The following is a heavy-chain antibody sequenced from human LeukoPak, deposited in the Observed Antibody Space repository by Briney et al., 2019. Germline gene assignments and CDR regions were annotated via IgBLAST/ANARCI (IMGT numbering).Heavy chain of an antibody. J-gene: IGHJ4*02. Sequence: PSETLSLTCSVSGGSINYHYWSWIRQPPGKGLEWIGSVSYSGSTNYNPSLDSRVTISVDTSKNQFSLKLSSVTAADTAVYYCARATLTHDSSGYYYYFDYWGQGTLVTVSS. D-gene: IGHD3-22*01. V-gene: IGHV4-59*11. CDR3: ARATLTHDSSGYYYYFDY. CDR1: GGSINYHY. CDR2: VSYSGST.